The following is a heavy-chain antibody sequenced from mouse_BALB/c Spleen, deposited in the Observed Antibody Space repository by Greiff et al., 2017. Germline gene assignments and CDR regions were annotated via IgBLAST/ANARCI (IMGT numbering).Heavy chain of an antibody. J-gene: IGHJ4*01. Sequence: QVQLQQSGAELVKPGASVKLSCKASGYTFTEYIIHWVKQRSGQGLEWIGWFYPGSGSIKYNEKFKDKATLTADKSSSTVYMELSRLTSEDSAVYFCARHELYDYGHYYAMDYWGQGTSVTVSS. D-gene: IGHD2-4*01. V-gene: IGHV1-62-2*01. CDR1: GYTFTEYI. CDR2: FYPGSGSI. CDR3: ARHELYDYGHYYAMDY.